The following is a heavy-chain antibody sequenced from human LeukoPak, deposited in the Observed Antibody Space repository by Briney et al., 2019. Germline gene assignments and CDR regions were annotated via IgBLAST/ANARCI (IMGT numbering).Heavy chain of an antibody. CDR3: ARGVVVVANAPEWFDP. CDR2: VFYTGRT. V-gene: IGHV4-59*01. D-gene: IGHD2-15*01. CDR1: GDSISSDY. Sequence: PSETLSLTCSVSGDSISSDYWNWIRQPPGKGLEWIGYVFYTGRTNYNPSFESRVTMSVDPSKSQFSLKLTSVTAADTAVYFCARGVVVVANAPEWFDPWGQGTLVIVSP. J-gene: IGHJ5*02.